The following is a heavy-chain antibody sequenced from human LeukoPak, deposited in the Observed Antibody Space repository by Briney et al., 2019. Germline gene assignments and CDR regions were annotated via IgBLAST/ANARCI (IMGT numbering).Heavy chain of an antibody. CDR3: AKDGEGFGDLLLHY. V-gene: IGHV3-48*01. D-gene: IGHD3-10*01. CDR1: GFSFSSYN. Sequence: GRSLRLSCAASGFSFSSYNMNWVSQAPGRVLEWVSYISSSSSTKYYADSVKGRFTISRDNAKNSLYLQMSSLRAEDTAVYYCAKDGEGFGDLLLHYWGQGTLVTVSS. CDR2: ISSSSSTK. J-gene: IGHJ4*02.